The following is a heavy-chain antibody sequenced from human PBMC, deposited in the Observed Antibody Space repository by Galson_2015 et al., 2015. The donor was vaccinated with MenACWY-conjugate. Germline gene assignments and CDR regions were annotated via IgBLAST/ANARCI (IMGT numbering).Heavy chain of an antibody. J-gene: IGHJ3*02. CDR3: ARVLYYTRRNCGGDCYPLQGDAFDI. D-gene: IGHD2-21*02. Sequence: ETLSLTCTVSGGSISTSSYYWGWIRQPPGKGPEWIGTIYYTGSTYYNPSLKSRVTISLDTSKNQFSLKLTSVTAADTALYYCARVLYYTRRNCGGDCYPLQGDAFDIWGQGTLVTVSS. CDR2: IYYTGST. V-gene: IGHV4-39*07. CDR1: GGSISTSSYY.